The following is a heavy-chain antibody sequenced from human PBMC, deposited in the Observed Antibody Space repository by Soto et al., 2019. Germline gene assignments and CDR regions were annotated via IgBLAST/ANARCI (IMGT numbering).Heavy chain of an antibody. D-gene: IGHD2-21*01. J-gene: IGHJ4*02. Sequence: LRLSCAATRFTCSGSAMHWVRQSSGKGLEWVGRIRSKANSYATAYAASLKGRFTISRDDSKNTAYLQMNSLKTEDTAVYYCTRLGDGYTLFDYWGQGTLVTVSS. V-gene: IGHV3-73*01. CDR1: RFTCSGSA. CDR2: IRSKANSYAT. CDR3: TRLGDGYTLFDY.